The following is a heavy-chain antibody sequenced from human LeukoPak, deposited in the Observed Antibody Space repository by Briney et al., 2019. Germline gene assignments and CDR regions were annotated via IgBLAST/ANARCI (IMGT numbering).Heavy chain of an antibody. J-gene: IGHJ3*02. CDR2: ISRSGSTI. Sequence: GGSLRLSCAASGFTFSSYEMNWVRQAPGKGLEWVSYISRSGSTIYYADSVKGRFTISRDNAKNSLYLQMNSLRAEDTAVYYCARGGHVDTAMDGAFDIWGQGTMVTVSS. CDR3: ARGGHVDTAMDGAFDI. CDR1: GFTFSSYE. D-gene: IGHD5-18*01. V-gene: IGHV3-48*03.